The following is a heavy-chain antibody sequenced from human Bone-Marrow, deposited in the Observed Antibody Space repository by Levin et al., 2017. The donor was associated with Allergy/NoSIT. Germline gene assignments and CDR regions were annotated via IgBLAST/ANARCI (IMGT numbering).Heavy chain of an antibody. CDR2: SYYSGST. Sequence: KTSETLSLTCTVSDASVTDYYWTWIRQPPGKGLEWIGHSYYSGSTNYNPSLKSRLTISIDTSKNQFSLRLTSVTAADTAMYYCARRDYGDYFDYWGQGTLVTVSS. V-gene: IGHV4-59*02. CDR3: ARRDYGDYFDY. D-gene: IGHD4-17*01. J-gene: IGHJ4*02. CDR1: DASVTDYY.